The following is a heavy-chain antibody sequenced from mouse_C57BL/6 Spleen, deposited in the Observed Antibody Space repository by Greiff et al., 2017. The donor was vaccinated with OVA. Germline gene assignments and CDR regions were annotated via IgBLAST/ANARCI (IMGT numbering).Heavy chain of an antibody. Sequence: QVQLKQPGAELVKPGASVKLSCKASGYTFTSYWMQWVKQRPGQGLEWIGEIDPSDSYTNYNQKFKGKATLTVDTSSSTAYMQLSSLTSEDSAVYYCARGGQLRLDYWGQGTTLTVSS. CDR1: GYTFTSYW. CDR3: ARGGQLRLDY. J-gene: IGHJ2*01. CDR2: IDPSDSYT. V-gene: IGHV1-50*01. D-gene: IGHD3-2*02.